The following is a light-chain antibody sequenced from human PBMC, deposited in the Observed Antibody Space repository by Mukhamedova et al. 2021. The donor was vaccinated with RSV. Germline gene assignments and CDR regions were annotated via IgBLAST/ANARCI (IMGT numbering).Light chain of an antibody. Sequence: QSTWESLRLLIYWAYTRASGVPDRFSGSISGTNHTLTISSLQADDVAIYYCLQYRDFPPTFGQGTKVEIK. CDR3: LQYRDFPPT. J-gene: IGKJ1*01. V-gene: IGKV4-1*01. CDR2: WAY.